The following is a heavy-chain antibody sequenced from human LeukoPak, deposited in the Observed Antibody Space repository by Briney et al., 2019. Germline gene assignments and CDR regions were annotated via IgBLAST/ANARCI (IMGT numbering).Heavy chain of an antibody. D-gene: IGHD3-22*01. CDR3: ARGSYYYDSSGYPI. V-gene: IGHV4-59*01. J-gene: IGHJ3*02. CDR2: IYYSGST. Sequence: PSETLSLTCTVSGGSISSYYWSWIRLPPGKGLEWIGYIYYSGSTNYNPSLKSRVTISVDTSKNQFSLKLSSVTAADTAVYYCARGSYYYDSSGYPIWGQGTMVTVSS. CDR1: GGSISSYY.